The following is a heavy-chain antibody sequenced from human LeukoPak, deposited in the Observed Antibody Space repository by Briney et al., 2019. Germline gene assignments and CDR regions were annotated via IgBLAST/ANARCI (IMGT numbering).Heavy chain of an antibody. CDR3: ARRKSSANYYVEAFDI. CDR2: IYPGDSDT. Sequence: KPGESLKISCKGSGYSFTSYWIGWVRQMPGKGLEWMGIIYPGDSDTRYSPSFQGQVTISADKSISTAYLQWSSLKASDTAMYYCARRKSSANYYVEAFDIWGQGTMVTVSS. D-gene: IGHD1-26*01. CDR1: GYSFTSYW. J-gene: IGHJ3*02. V-gene: IGHV5-51*01.